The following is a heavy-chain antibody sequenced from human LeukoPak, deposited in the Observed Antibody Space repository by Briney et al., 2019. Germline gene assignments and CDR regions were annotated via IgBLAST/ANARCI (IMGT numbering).Heavy chain of an antibody. CDR2: ISAYNGNT. V-gene: IGHV1-18*01. J-gene: IGHJ4*02. CDR1: GYTFTSYG. D-gene: IGHD6-19*01. CDR3: ARGSWVAGQYYFDY. Sequence: ASVKVSCKASGYTFTSYGISWVRQAPGQGLERMGWISAYNGNTNYAQKLQGRVTMTTDTSTSTAYMELRSLRSDDTAVYYCARGSWVAGQYYFDYWGQGTLVTVSS.